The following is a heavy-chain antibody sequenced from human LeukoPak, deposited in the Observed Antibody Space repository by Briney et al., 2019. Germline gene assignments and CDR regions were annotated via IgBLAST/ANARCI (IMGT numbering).Heavy chain of an antibody. CDR3: AKVHGTPY. V-gene: IGHV3-23*01. Sequence: GGSLRLSCAASGFTFTSYTMTWVRPAPGKGLEWVASISDPSGVHEEYADSVKGRFTVAKNNFNNMVYVQMNNLRVEDTAVNYCAKVHGTPYWGQGTLVTVSS. J-gene: IGHJ4*02. CDR2: ISDPSGVHE. CDR1: GFTFTSYT. D-gene: IGHD1-26*01.